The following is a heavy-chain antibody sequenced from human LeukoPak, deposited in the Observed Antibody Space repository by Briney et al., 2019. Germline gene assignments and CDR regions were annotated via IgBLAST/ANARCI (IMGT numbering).Heavy chain of an antibody. Sequence: NPSDTLSLTCTVSGDSISTYYWSWIRQPPGKGLEWIGCICNSGGTNYNPSLKSRVTISVDTSKNQFSLKLTSVTAADTAVYFCARGGTLRTFDYWGQGALVPVSS. CDR3: ARGGTLRTFDY. J-gene: IGHJ4*02. CDR1: GDSISTYY. D-gene: IGHD3-16*01. CDR2: ICNSGGT. V-gene: IGHV4-4*09.